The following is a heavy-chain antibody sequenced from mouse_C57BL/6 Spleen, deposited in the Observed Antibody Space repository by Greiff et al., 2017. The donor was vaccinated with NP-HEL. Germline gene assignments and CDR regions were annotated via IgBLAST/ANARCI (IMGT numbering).Heavy chain of an antibody. J-gene: IGHJ2*01. CDR2: IRLKSDNYAT. Sequence: EVKVEESGGGLVQPGGSMKLSCVASGFTFSNYWMNWVRQSPEKGLEWVAQIRLKSDNYATHYAESVKGRFTISRDDSKSSVYLQMNNLRAEDTGIYYCTGGLRSYFDYWGQGTTLTVSS. CDR3: TGGLRSYFDY. CDR1: GFTFSNYW. V-gene: IGHV6-3*01. D-gene: IGHD1-1*01.